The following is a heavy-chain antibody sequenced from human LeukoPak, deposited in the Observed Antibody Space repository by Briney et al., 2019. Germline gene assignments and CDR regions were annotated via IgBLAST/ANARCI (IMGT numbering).Heavy chain of an antibody. CDR2: MNPNSGNT. J-gene: IGHJ6*02. Sequence: ASVKVSCKASGYTFTSYDINWVRQATGQGLEWMGWMNPNSGNTGYAQKIQGRVTMTRNTSISTAYMELSSLRSEDTAVYYCARWRSYGSYYYCGMDVWGQGTTVTVSS. CDR1: GYTFTSYD. CDR3: ARWRSYGSYYYCGMDV. D-gene: IGHD5-18*01. V-gene: IGHV1-8*01.